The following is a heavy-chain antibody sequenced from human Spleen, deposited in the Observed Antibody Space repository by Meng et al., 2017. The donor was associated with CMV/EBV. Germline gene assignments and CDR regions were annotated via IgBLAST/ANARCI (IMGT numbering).Heavy chain of an antibody. CDR2: INPNSGGT. D-gene: IGHD6-13*01. J-gene: IGHJ4*02. Sequence: ASVKVSCKASGYTFTGYYMHWVRQAPGQGLEWMGWINPNSGGTNYAQKFQGRVTMTRDTSISTAYMELSRLRSDDTAVYYCARGGRSSTRYQDYFDYWGQGTLVTVSS. CDR3: ARGGRSSTRYQDYFDY. CDR1: GYTFTGYY. V-gene: IGHV1-2*02.